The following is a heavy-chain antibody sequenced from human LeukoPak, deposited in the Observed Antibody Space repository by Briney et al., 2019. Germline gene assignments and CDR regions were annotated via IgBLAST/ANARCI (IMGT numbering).Heavy chain of an antibody. CDR1: GFTFSSYA. Sequence: GGSLRLSCAVSGFTFSSYAMQWVRQAPGKRPEWVSSLTDSGGTTYYVDSVKGRFTISRDNSKNTLYLHMNSLRAEDTAMYYCAKKRDAFDIWGQGTVVAVSS. CDR2: LTDSGGTT. V-gene: IGHV3-23*01. J-gene: IGHJ3*02. D-gene: IGHD5-24*01. CDR3: AKKRDAFDI.